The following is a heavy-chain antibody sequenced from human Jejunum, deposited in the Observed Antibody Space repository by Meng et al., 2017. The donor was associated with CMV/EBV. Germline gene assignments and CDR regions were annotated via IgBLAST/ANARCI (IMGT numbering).Heavy chain of an antibody. D-gene: IGHD3-10*01. J-gene: IGHJ4*02. Sequence: VQPHASGPRLVKPSQTLSLTCTVSGDSISSGDYSWNWIRQSPGKGLEWIGYIYYNGNAYYNPSLQSRVSISVDTSKNEFSLNLNSVTAADTALYFCARGGIFRGIDYWGQGTLVTVSS. CDR3: ARGGIFRGIDY. CDR2: IYYNGNA. V-gene: IGHV4-30-4*08. CDR1: GDSISSGDYS.